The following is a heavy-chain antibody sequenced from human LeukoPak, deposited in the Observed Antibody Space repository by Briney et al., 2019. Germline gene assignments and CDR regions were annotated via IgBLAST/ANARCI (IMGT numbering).Heavy chain of an antibody. V-gene: IGHV3-23*01. D-gene: IGHD3-3*01. CDR2: ISNGGGST. Sequence: GGSLRLSCAASGFTFSRHAMSWVRQAPGKGLEWVSAISNGGGSTNYADSVKGRFTISRDNPMNTVFLQMNSLRAEDTAVYYCATGGPGFLEWLPLDNWGQGTLATVSS. CDR1: GFTFSRHA. CDR3: ATGGPGFLEWLPLDN. J-gene: IGHJ4*02.